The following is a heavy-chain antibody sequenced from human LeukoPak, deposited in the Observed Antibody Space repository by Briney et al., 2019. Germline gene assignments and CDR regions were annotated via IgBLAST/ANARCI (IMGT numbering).Heavy chain of an antibody. CDR2: TYYRSKWYN. D-gene: IGHD1-14*01. V-gene: IGHV6-1*01. Sequence: SQTLSLTCVISGDSVSSNTAAWNWIRQSPSRGLEWLGRTYYRSKWYNDYAPSVKSRITINPDTSKNQFSLKLSSVTAADTAVYYCARTGGAFDYWGQGTLVTVSS. CDR1: GDSVSSNTAA. CDR3: ARTGGAFDY. J-gene: IGHJ4*02.